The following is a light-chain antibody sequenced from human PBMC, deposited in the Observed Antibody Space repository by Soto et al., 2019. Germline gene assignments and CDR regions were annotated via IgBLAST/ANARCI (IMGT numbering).Light chain of an antibody. CDR3: QQYGSSGT. V-gene: IGKV3-20*01. CDR1: QTISSW. J-gene: IGKJ1*01. CDR2: GAS. Sequence: THSPSTLSGSVGDRVTITCRASQTISSWLAWYQQKPGQAPRLLIYGASTRATGIPARFSGSGSGTDFTLTISRLEPEDFAVYYCQQYGSSGTFGQGTKVDIK.